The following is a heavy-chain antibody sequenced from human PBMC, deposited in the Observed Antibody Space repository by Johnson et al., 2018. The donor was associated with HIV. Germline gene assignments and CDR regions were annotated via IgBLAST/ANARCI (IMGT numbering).Heavy chain of an antibody. CDR3: ARWVDTTFDI. J-gene: IGHJ3*02. Sequence: VQLVESGGGLVQPGGSQRLSCAASGFTVSTKYMTWVRQAPGKGLECVSVISGSGGSTYYADSVKGRFTISRDNSKNTLYLQMNSLRAEDTAVYHCARWVDTTFDIWGQGTMVTVSS. CDR2: ISGSGGST. D-gene: IGHD5-18*01. CDR1: GFTVSTKY. V-gene: IGHV3-66*01.